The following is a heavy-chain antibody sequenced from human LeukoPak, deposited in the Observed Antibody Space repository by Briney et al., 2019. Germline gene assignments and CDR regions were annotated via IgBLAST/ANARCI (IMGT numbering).Heavy chain of an antibody. CDR1: GFTLSSYW. CDR2: INIDGSST. Sequence: GGSLRLSCAASGFTLSSYWLHWVRQAPGKGLVWVSRINIDGSSTSYADSVKGRFTISRDNAKNTLYLQMNSLRAEDTALYYCAKATIPPYCSGGSCYPYYFDYWGQGTLVTVSS. CDR3: AKATIPPYCSGGSCYPYYFDY. J-gene: IGHJ4*02. D-gene: IGHD2-15*01. V-gene: IGHV3-74*01.